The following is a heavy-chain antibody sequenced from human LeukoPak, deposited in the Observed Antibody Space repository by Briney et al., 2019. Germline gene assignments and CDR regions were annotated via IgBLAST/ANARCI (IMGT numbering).Heavy chain of an antibody. V-gene: IGHV4-59*01. D-gene: IGHD6-19*01. J-gene: IGHJ4*02. CDR3: ARDRSSGWGYFDY. CDR2: ISYSGST. Sequence: SEALSLTCTVSGGSISGSFWSWIRQPPGKGLEWIGFISYSGSTNYNPSLESRVTISVDTSKSHFSLRLGSVTAADTAVYYCARDRSSGWGYFDYWGQGTLITVSS. CDR1: GGSISGSF.